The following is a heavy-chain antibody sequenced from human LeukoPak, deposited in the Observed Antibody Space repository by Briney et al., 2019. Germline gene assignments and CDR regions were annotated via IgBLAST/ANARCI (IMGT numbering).Heavy chain of an antibody. CDR3: ARGFRYCSSTSCYRGKGPFDY. CDR1: GGSFSGYY. Sequence: PSETLSLTCAVYGGSFSGYYWSWIRQPPGKGLEWIGEINHSGSTNYNPSLKSRVTISVDTSKNQFSLKLSSVTAADTAVYYCARGFRYCSSTSCYRGKGPFDYWGQGTLVTVSS. D-gene: IGHD2-2*01. CDR2: INHSGST. V-gene: IGHV4-34*01. J-gene: IGHJ4*02.